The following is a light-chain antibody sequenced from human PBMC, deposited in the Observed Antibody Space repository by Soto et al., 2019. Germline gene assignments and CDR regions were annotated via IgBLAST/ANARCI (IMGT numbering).Light chain of an antibody. CDR3: KQYKEWPPFT. Sequence: EIVLTQSPGTLSLSPVERATLSGMASQSVTSSYLAWYQQRPGQAPRLLILGASTRATGIPARFSGSGSGTEFTLSISSLQSEDFAVYYCKQYKEWPPFTFGQGTRLEI. CDR1: QSVTSSY. J-gene: IGKJ5*01. CDR2: GAS. V-gene: IGKV3-15*01.